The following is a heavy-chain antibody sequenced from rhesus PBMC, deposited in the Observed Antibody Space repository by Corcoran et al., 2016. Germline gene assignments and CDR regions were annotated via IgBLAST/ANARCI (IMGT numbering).Heavy chain of an antibody. Sequence: QVQLQESGPGLVKPSETLSLTCAVSGGSISGGYYWGWIRQHPGKGREWIGNIYGNSASTYYNPSLKSRVTISKDTSKNQFSLKLSSVTAADTAVYYCARDRWGGYFDYWGQGVLVTVSS. V-gene: IGHV4S7*01. J-gene: IGHJ4*01. CDR1: GGSISGGYY. CDR3: ARDRWGGYFDY. D-gene: IGHD6-37*01. CDR2: IYGNSAST.